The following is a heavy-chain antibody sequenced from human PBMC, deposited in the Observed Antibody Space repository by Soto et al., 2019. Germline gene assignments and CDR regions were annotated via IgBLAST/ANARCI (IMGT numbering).Heavy chain of an antibody. V-gene: IGHV3-7*01. CDR3: ARVFRYYYGSGSYPWFDP. CDR1: GFTFSSYW. D-gene: IGHD3-10*01. CDR2: IKQDGSDK. Sequence: SLRLSCAASGFTFSSYWMSWVRQAPGKGLEWVANIKQDGSDKYYVDSVKGRFTISRDNAKNSLYLQMNSLRAEDTAVYYCARVFRYYYGSGSYPWFDPWGQGALVTVSS. J-gene: IGHJ5*02.